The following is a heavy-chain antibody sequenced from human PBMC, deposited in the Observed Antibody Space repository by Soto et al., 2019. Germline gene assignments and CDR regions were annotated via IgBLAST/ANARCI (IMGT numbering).Heavy chain of an antibody. CDR2: ISGSGGST. CDR1: GFTFSSYA. V-gene: IGHV3-23*01. CDR3: ARRKIAAAGPWYFDY. J-gene: IGHJ4*02. Sequence: EVQLLESGGGLVQPGGSLRLSCAASGFTFSSYAMSWVRQAPGKGLEWVSAISGSGGSTYYADSVKGRFTISRDNSKHTLYQQMNSLRAEDTAVYYCARRKIAAAGPWYFDYWCQGTLVTVSS. D-gene: IGHD6-13*01.